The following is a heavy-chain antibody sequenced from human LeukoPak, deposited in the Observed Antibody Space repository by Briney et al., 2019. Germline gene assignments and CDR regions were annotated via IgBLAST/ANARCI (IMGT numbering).Heavy chain of an antibody. D-gene: IGHD6-19*01. V-gene: IGHV3-23*01. CDR1: GFTFSSYA. Sequence: GGSLRLSCAASGFTFSSYAMSWVRQAPGKGLEWVSAISGSGGSTYYAGSVKGRFTISRDNSENTLYLQMNSLRAEDTAVYYCAKDPGYRSGWCIIDYWGQGTLVTVSS. CDR3: AKDPGYRSGWCIIDY. J-gene: IGHJ4*02. CDR2: ISGSGGST.